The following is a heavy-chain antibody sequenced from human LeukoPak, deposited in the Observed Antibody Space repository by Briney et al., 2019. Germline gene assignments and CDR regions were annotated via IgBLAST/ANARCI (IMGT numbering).Heavy chain of an antibody. J-gene: IGHJ4*02. Sequence: SETLSLTCTVSGGSISSNIYFWGWIRQTPEKGPEWIGNIYFGGATYYNPSLKSRVTISVDTSKNQFSLKLSSVTAADTAVYYCARVPTVTFFDYWGQGTLVTVSS. CDR3: ARVPTVTFFDY. CDR1: GGSISSNIYF. V-gene: IGHV4-39*07. CDR2: IYFGGAT. D-gene: IGHD4-17*01.